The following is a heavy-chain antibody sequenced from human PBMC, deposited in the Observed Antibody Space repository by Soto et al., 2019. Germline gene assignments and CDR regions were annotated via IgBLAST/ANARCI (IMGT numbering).Heavy chain of an antibody. J-gene: IGHJ4*02. Sequence: SETLSLTCTVSGGSISSYYWSWIRQPPGKGLEWIGYIYYSGSTNYNPSLKSRVSISVDTSKNQFSLKLSSVTAADTAMYYCARVPYRGPFDYWGQGTLVTVSS. CDR1: GGSISSYY. V-gene: IGHV4-59*01. D-gene: IGHD5-12*01. CDR3: ARVPYRGPFDY. CDR2: IYYSGST.